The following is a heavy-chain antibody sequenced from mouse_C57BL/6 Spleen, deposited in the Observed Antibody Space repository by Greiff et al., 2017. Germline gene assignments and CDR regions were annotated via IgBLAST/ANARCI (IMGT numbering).Heavy chain of an antibody. CDR1: GYTFTSYW. Sequence: QVQLQQPGAELVQPGASVTLSCKASGYTFTSYWMHWVKQRPGQGLEWIGMIHPNSGSTNYNEKFKSKATLTVDKSSSTAYMQLSSLTSEDSAVYYCARGGSSRYFDVWGTGTTVTVSS. D-gene: IGHD1-1*01. J-gene: IGHJ1*03. V-gene: IGHV1-64*01. CDR3: ARGGSSRYFDV. CDR2: IHPNSGST.